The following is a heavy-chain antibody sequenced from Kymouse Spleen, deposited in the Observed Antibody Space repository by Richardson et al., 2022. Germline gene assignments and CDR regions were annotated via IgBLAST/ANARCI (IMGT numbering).Heavy chain of an antibody. Sequence: QVQLVESGGGVVQPGRSLRLSCAASGFTFSSYGMHWVRQAPGKGLEWVAVIWYDGSNKYYADSVKGRFTISRDNSKNTLYLQMNSLRAEDTAVYYCAREAGYSSRGVMDVWGQGTTVTVSS. J-gene: IGHJ6*02. V-gene: IGHV3-33*01. CDR3: AREAGYSSRGVMDV. CDR2: IWYDGSNK. CDR1: GFTFSSYG. D-gene: IGHD6-19*01.